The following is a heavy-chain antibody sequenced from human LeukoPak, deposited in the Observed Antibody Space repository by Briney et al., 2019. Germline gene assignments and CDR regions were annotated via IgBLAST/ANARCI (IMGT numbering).Heavy chain of an antibody. V-gene: IGHV3-48*03. CDR2: ISSSGSTI. CDR1: GFTFSSYE. CDR3: ASIWFGELARDY. J-gene: IGHJ4*02. Sequence: GGSLRLSCAASGFTFSSYEMNWVRLAPGKGLEWVSYISSSGSTIYYADSVKGRFTISRDNAKNSLYLQMNSLRAEDTAVYYCASIWFGELARDYWGQGTLVTVSS. D-gene: IGHD3-10*01.